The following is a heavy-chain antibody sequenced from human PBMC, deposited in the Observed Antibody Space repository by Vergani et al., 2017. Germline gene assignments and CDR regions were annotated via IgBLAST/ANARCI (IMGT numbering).Heavy chain of an antibody. D-gene: IGHD5-12*01. CDR3: ARGEGAEGLLRANWFDP. J-gene: IGHJ5*02. Sequence: QVQLQESGPGLVKPSQTLSLTCTVSGGSISSGDYYWSWIRQPPGKGLEWIGYIYYSGSTYYNPSLKSRVTISVDTSKNQFSLKLSSVTAAATAVYYCARGEGAEGLLRANWFDPWGQGTLVTVSS. CDR2: IYYSGST. V-gene: IGHV4-30-4*08. CDR1: GGSISSGDYY.